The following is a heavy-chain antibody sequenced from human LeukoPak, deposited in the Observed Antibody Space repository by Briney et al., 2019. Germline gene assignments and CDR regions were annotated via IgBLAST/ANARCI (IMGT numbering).Heavy chain of an antibody. D-gene: IGHD2-15*01. CDR1: GFTFSSYS. V-gene: IGHV3-21*01. Sequence: PGGPLRLSCAASGFTFSSYSMNWVRQAPGKGLEWVSSISSSSSYIYYADSVKGRFTISRDNAKNSLYLQMNSLRAEDTAVYYCARDQVVVAAAHYYYYMDVWGKGTTVTISS. CDR2: ISSSSSYI. CDR3: ARDQVVVAAAHYYYYMDV. J-gene: IGHJ6*03.